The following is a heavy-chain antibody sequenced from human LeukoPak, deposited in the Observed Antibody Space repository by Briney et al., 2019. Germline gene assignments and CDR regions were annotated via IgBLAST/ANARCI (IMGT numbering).Heavy chain of an antibody. D-gene: IGHD5-18*01. CDR2: IYHSGST. J-gene: IGHJ4*02. V-gene: IGHV4-38-2*02. CDR1: GYSISSGYY. Sequence: SETLSLTCTVSGYSISSGYYWGWIRQPPGKGLEWIGSIYHSGSTYYNPSLKSRVTISVDKSKNQFSLKLSSVTAADTAVYYCARDTAMGEYYFDYWGQGTLVTVSS. CDR3: ARDTAMGEYYFDY.